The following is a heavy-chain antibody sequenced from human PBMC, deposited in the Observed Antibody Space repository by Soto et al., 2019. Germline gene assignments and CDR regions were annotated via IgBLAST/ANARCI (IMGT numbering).Heavy chain of an antibody. CDR1: GFTFSNYG. J-gene: IGHJ4*02. Sequence: QVQLVESGGGVVQPGRSLRLSCVASGFTFSNYGMHWVRQAPGNGLEWVAFIFYDGSNKYYADSVKGRFTISRDNSKNTVYLEMNSLRAEDTAVYHCAGGAQTVAGALDYWGQGALVTVPS. D-gene: IGHD6-19*01. CDR3: AGGAQTVAGALDY. V-gene: IGHV3-33*01. CDR2: IFYDGSNK.